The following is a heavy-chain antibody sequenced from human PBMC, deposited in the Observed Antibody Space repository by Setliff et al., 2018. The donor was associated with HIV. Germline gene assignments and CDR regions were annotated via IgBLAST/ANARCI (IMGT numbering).Heavy chain of an antibody. CDR1: GVSITNNY. J-gene: IGHJ3*02. CDR3: ARPLTTSVNFWGDAFDI. D-gene: IGHD3-3*01. Sequence: SETLSLTCSVSGVSITNNYWTWIRQPPGKGLEWIGFIYYSGPTPYNPSLRRRVTISVDMSKNQFSLELTSVSAADTAVYYCARPLTTSVNFWGDAFDIWGQGTMVTVSS. V-gene: IGHV4-59*08. CDR2: IYYSGPT.